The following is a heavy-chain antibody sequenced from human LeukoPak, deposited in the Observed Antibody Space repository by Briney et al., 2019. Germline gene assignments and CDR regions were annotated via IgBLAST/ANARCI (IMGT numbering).Heavy chain of an antibody. CDR2: IIPIFGTA. D-gene: IGHD3-9*01. J-gene: IGHJ6*03. CDR3: ARGVSYDILTGYYFYYYYYMDV. Sequence: SVKVSCKSSGYTFTGYYMHWVRQAPGQGLEWMGGIIPIFGTANYAQKFQGRVTITADESTSTAYMELSSLRSEDTAVYYCARGVSYDILTGYYFYYYYYMDVWGKGTTVTISS. CDR1: GYTFTGYY. V-gene: IGHV1-69*13.